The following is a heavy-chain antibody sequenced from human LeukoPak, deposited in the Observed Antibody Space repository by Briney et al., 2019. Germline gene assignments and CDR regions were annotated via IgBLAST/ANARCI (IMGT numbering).Heavy chain of an antibody. CDR3: ARDLWPYYYDSSGSPGGY. J-gene: IGHJ4*02. V-gene: IGHV3-30-3*01. D-gene: IGHD3-22*01. CDR2: ISYDGSNK. Sequence: GGSLRLSCAASGFTFSSYAMHWVRQAPGKGLEWVAVISYDGSNKYYADSVKGRFTISRDNSKNTLYLQMNSLRADDTAVYYCARDLWPYYYDSSGSPGGYWGQGTLVTVSS. CDR1: GFTFSSYA.